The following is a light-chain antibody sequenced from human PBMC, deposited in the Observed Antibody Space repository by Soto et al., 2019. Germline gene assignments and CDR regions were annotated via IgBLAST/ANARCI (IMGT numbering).Light chain of an antibody. V-gene: IGKV3-20*01. Sequence: EIVLTQSPGTLSLSPGERATLSCRASQSVSSSYLAWYQQKPGQAPRLLIYGASSRATGIPDRFSGSGSGTDFTLTISRLEPEDFAVYYCQQYGSSPFTFGGGTKVHIK. CDR3: QQYGSSPFT. CDR2: GAS. J-gene: IGKJ4*01. CDR1: QSVSSSY.